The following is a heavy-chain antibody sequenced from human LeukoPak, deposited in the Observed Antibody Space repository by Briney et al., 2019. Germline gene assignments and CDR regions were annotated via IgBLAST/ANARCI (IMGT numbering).Heavy chain of an antibody. CDR2: ISPHTGNT. V-gene: IGHV1-18*01. CDR1: GYTFTSYD. CDR3: ARGRPFDF. Sequence: GASVKVSCKASGYTFTSYDISWVRQAPGQGLEWVGWISPHTGNTDYAQKLQGRVTLTTDTSSSTAYMELRSLRSGDTALYYCARGRPFDFWGQGSLVTVSS. J-gene: IGHJ4*02.